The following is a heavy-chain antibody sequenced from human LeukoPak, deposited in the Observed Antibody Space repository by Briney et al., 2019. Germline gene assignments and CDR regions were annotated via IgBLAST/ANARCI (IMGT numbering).Heavy chain of an antibody. CDR1: GASISSGSYY. CDR2: IFTSGST. Sequence: SETLSLTCTVSGASISSGSYYWSWIRQPAGKGLEWIGRIFTSGSTNYNPSLRSRVTISLDTSKNQFSLKLSSVTAADTAVYYCTREGSLGYWGQGTLVTVSS. V-gene: IGHV4-61*02. J-gene: IGHJ4*02. CDR3: TREGSLGY. D-gene: IGHD2-15*01.